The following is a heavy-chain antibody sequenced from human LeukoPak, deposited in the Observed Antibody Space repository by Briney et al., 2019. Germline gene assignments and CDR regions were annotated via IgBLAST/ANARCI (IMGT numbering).Heavy chain of an antibody. V-gene: IGHV3-11*06. CDR2: ISGSGSDT. Sequence: GSLRLSCAASGFTFSDYYMTWIRQAPGKRLEWLSYISGSGSDTNYVDSVQGRFTISRDNAKNSLYLQMNSLRAEDTAVYYCARVNPISSGFYAYWGQGTLVTVSS. CDR1: GFTFSDYY. J-gene: IGHJ4*02. CDR3: ARVNPISSGFYAY. D-gene: IGHD3-22*01.